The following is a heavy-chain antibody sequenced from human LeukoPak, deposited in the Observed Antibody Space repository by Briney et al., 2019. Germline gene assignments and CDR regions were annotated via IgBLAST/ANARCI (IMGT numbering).Heavy chain of an antibody. CDR1: GFTFSSYA. Sequence: PGGSLRLSCAASGFTFSSYAMSWVRQAPGKGLEWVSAISGSGGSTYYADSVKGRFTISRDNSKNTLYLQMNSPRAEDTAVYYCARVRSVGGNPQAFNIWGQGTMVTVSS. D-gene: IGHD4-23*01. CDR3: ARVRSVGGNPQAFNI. J-gene: IGHJ3*02. V-gene: IGHV3-23*01. CDR2: ISGSGGST.